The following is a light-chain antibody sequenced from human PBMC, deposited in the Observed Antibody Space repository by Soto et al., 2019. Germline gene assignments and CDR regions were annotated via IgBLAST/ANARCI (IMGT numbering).Light chain of an antibody. V-gene: IGKV3-20*01. Sequence: EIVLTQSPGTLSLSPGERATFSCRTSQTVNTEFLAWYQQKPGLAPRLLIHATSNRANGIPDRFRGSGSGQDFPLPISALEPADFAVYYCPRYGSSPLPAFGPGTKLEI. CDR1: QTVNTEF. CDR3: PRYGSSPLPA. CDR2: ATS. J-gene: IGKJ2*01.